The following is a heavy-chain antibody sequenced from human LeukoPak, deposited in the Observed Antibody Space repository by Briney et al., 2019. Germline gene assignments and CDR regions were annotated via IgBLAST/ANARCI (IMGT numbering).Heavy chain of an antibody. CDR1: GYTFTSYG. CDR3: VRDGRYSSSHNFDY. D-gene: IGHD6-13*01. J-gene: IGHJ4*02. CDR2: ISAYNGNT. Sequence: ASVKVSCKASGYTFTSYGISWVRQAPGQGLEWMGWISAYNGNTNYAQKLQGRVTMTTDTSTSTAYMELRSLRSGDTAVYYCVRDGRYSSSHNFDYWGQGTLVTVSS. V-gene: IGHV1-18*04.